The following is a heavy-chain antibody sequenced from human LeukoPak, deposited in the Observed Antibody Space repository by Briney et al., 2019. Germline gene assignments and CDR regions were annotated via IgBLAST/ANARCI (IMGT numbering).Heavy chain of an antibody. CDR3: ARSYDFWSGALGY. V-gene: IGHV3-23*01. J-gene: IGHJ4*02. D-gene: IGHD3-3*01. CDR2: ISGSGGST. Sequence: GGSLRLSCAASGFTFSSYAMSWVRQAPGKGLEWVSAISGSGGSTYYADSVKGRLTISRDNSKNTLYLQMNSLRAEDTAVYYCARSYDFWSGALGYWGQGTLVTVSS. CDR1: GFTFSSYA.